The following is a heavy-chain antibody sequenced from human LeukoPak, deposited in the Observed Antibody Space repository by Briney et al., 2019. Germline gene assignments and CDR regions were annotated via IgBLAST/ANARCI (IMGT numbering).Heavy chain of an antibody. J-gene: IGHJ6*02. V-gene: IGHV3-30*18. CDR2: ISYDGSNK. Sequence: GGSLRLSCAASGFTFSSYAMHWVRQAPGKGLEWVAVISYDGSNKYYADSVKGRFTISRDNSKNTLYLQMNSLRAEDTAVYYCAKFAFYCSSTSCYTDYYYGMDVWGQGTTVTVSS. D-gene: IGHD2-2*02. CDR3: AKFAFYCSSTSCYTDYYYGMDV. CDR1: GFTFSSYA.